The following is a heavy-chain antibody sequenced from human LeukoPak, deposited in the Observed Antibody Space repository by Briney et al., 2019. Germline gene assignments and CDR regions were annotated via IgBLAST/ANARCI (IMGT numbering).Heavy chain of an antibody. CDR2: IWYDGNSK. V-gene: IGHV3-33*01. D-gene: IGHD4-23*01. J-gene: IGHJ4*02. CDR1: GFTFNNYG. CDR3: ARGGGYYFDY. Sequence: GGSLRLSCAASGFTFNNYGMHWVRQAPGKGLEWVAVIWYDGNSKYYADSVKGRFTISRDNSKNTLYLQMNTLRAEDTAVYYCARGGGYYFDYWGQGTLVTVSS.